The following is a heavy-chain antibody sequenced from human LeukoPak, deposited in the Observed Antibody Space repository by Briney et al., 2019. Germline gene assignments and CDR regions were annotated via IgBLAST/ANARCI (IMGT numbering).Heavy chain of an antibody. D-gene: IGHD3-16*02. J-gene: IGHJ3*02. V-gene: IGHV3-23*01. Sequence: GGSLRLSCAASGFTFSNYAMSWVRQAPGKGLEWVSAISGSGGSTYYADSVKSRFTISRDNSKNTLYLQMNSLRAEDTAVYYCALNGREVPSGAFDIWGQGTMVTVSS. CDR3: ALNGREVPSGAFDI. CDR2: ISGSGGST. CDR1: GFTFSNYA.